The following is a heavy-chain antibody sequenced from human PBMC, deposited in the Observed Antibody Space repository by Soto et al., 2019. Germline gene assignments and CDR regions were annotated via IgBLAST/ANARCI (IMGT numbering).Heavy chain of an antibody. V-gene: IGHV1-2*02. CDR3: ARDFWSGDFYYYGMDV. CDR1: GYTFTGYY. Sequence: ASVKVSCKASGYTFTGYYMHWVRQAPGQGLEWMGYINPNSGGTNYAQKFQGRVTVTRDTSISTAYMELSDLRSDDTAVYYCARDFWSGDFYYYGMDVWGQGTTVTVSS. J-gene: IGHJ6*02. D-gene: IGHD3-3*01. CDR2: INPNSGGT.